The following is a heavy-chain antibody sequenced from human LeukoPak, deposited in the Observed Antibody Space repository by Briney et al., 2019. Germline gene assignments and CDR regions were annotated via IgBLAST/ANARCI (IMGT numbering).Heavy chain of an antibody. V-gene: IGHV3-23*01. Sequence: PGGTLRLSCAASGFIFSSYGMSWVRQAPGKGLEWVSTISGSDGSTYYADSVKGRFTISRDNSKNTLYLQMNSLRAEDTAVYYCARSKPQQLVLWYFDYWGQGTLVTVSS. CDR2: ISGSDGST. CDR1: GFIFSSYG. CDR3: ARSKPQQLVLWYFDY. D-gene: IGHD6-13*01. J-gene: IGHJ4*02.